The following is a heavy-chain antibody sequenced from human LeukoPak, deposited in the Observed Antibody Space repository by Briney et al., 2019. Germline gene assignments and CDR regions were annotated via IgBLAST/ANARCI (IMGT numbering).Heavy chain of an antibody. CDR1: GFTFSNYA. V-gene: IGHV3-23*01. Sequence: GGSLRLSCAASGFTFSNYAMRWVRQAPGKGLEWVSAISGSGGSTYYADSVKGRFTISRDNSKNTLYLQMNSLRAEDTAVYYRAKDLMAGTGYFDYWGQGTLVTVSS. D-gene: IGHD6-19*01. CDR2: ISGSGGST. J-gene: IGHJ4*02. CDR3: AKDLMAGTGYFDY.